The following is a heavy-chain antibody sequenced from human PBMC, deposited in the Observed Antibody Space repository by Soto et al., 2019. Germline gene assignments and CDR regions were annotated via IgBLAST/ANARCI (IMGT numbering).Heavy chain of an antibody. J-gene: IGHJ4*02. CDR3: ARHDYGDSNFDY. V-gene: IGHV6-1*01. D-gene: IGHD4-17*01. CDR1: GDSVSSNSAA. Sequence: PSQTLSLTCAISGDSVSSNSAAWSWVRQSPSRGLEWLGRTYYGFKWYNDYALSVKSRITINPDTSKNQFSLQLNSVTPEDTAVYYCARHDYGDSNFDYWGQGTPVTVSS. CDR2: TYYGFKWYN.